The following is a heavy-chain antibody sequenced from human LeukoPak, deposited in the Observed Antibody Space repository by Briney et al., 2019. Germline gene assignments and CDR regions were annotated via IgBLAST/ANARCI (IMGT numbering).Heavy chain of an antibody. V-gene: IGHV1-2*06. CDR3: AGEDNSSGYRPFDI. J-gene: IGHJ3*02. CDR1: GYTFTRYY. CDR2: INPNNGGT. Sequence: GASVKVSCKASGYTFTRYYIHWVRQAPGQGLDWMGRINPNNGGTNYAQKFQGRVTMTRDMSMSTAYMELSRLRSDDTAVYYCAGEDNSSGYRPFDIWGQGTMVTVPS. D-gene: IGHD3-22*01.